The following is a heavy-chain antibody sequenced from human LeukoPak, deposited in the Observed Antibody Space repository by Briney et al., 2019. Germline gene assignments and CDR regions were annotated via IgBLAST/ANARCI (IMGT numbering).Heavy chain of an antibody. CDR2: IIPIFGTA. J-gene: IGHJ4*02. Sequence: SVKVSCKASGGTFSSYAISWVRQAPGQGLEWMGGIIPIFGTANYAQKFQGRVTITADESTSTAYMELRSLRSDDTAVYYCARDPPIVGATVPDYWGQGTLVTVSS. V-gene: IGHV1-69*13. D-gene: IGHD1-26*01. CDR1: GGTFSSYA. CDR3: ARDPPIVGATVPDY.